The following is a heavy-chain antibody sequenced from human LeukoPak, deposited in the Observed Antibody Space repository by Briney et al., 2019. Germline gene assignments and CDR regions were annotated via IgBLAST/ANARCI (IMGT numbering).Heavy chain of an antibody. CDR2: IYSGGST. CDR3: AREYYYGSGSNYYFDY. CDR1: GFTVSSNY. D-gene: IGHD3-10*01. Sequence: GGSLRLSCAASGFTVSSNYMTWVRQAPGKGLEWVSVIYSGGSTYYSDSVKGRFTISRDNSKNTLYLQMNSLRAEDTAVYYCAREYYYGSGSNYYFDYWGQGTLVTVSS. J-gene: IGHJ4*02. V-gene: IGHV3-66*01.